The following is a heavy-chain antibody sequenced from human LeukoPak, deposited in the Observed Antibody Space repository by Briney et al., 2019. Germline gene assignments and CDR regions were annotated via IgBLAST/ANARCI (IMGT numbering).Heavy chain of an antibody. Sequence: SETLSLTCTFSGGSISSTTYYWAWIRQPPGKGLEWIGEIFHSGSTNYEPSLKSRVIMSVDKSKNQFSLRLTSVTAADTAVYYCARLRRGDPIENWGQGTLVTVSS. D-gene: IGHD3-16*01. CDR2: IFHSGST. CDR1: GGSISSTTYY. V-gene: IGHV4-39*07. CDR3: ARLRRGDPIEN. J-gene: IGHJ4*02.